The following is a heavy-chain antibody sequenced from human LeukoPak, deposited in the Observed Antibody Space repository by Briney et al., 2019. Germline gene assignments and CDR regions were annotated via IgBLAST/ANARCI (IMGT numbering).Heavy chain of an antibody. V-gene: IGHV4-39*01. CDR3: ARYDSSGDYYFDY. CDR2: IYYTGST. Sequence: SETLSLTCTVSGGSITSSSYYWGWIRQPPGKGLEWIGNIYYTGSTYSHPSFKRRVTISVDKSKNPFSLRLSSVTAADTAVYYCARYDSSGDYYFDYWGQGTLVTVSS. D-gene: IGHD3-22*01. CDR1: GGSITSSSYY. J-gene: IGHJ4*02.